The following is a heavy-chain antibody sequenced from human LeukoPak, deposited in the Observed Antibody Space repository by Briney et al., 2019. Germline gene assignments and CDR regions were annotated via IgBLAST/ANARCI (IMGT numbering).Heavy chain of an antibody. D-gene: IGHD1-26*01. Sequence: GGSLRLSCAASGFTFSSYAMHWVRQAPGKGLEWVAVISYDGSNKYYADSVKGRFTISRDNSKNTLYLRMNSLRAEDTAVYYCARESGSKWGVYFDYWGQGTLVTVSS. CDR2: ISYDGSNK. J-gene: IGHJ4*02. V-gene: IGHV3-30*04. CDR1: GFTFSSYA. CDR3: ARESGSKWGVYFDY.